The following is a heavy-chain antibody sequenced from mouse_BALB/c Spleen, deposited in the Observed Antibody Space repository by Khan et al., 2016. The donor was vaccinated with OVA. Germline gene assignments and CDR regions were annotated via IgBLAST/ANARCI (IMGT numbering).Heavy chain of an antibody. D-gene: IGHD2-14*01. CDR3: ARPPYYRYDSFAY. V-gene: IGHV14-3*02. CDR1: GFNIKDTY. Sequence: IQLVQSGAELVKPGASVKLSCTASGFNIKDTYMHWVKQRPEQGLEWIGRIDPANGNTKYDPKFQGKATITADTSSNTAYLQLSSLTSDDTAVYYCARPPYYRYDSFAYWGQGTLVTVSA. J-gene: IGHJ3*01. CDR2: IDPANGNT.